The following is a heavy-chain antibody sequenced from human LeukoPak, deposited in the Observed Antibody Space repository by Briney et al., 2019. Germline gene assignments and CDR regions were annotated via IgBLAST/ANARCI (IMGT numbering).Heavy chain of an antibody. Sequence: GGSLRLSCAASGFTFSSYRMNWVRQAPGKGLEWVSSISSSSSYIYYADSVKGRFTISRDNAKNSLYLQMNSLRAEDTAVYYCARGPDILTGAEFNYWGQGTLVTVSS. J-gene: IGHJ4*02. V-gene: IGHV3-21*01. CDR1: GFTFSSYR. CDR3: ARGPDILTGAEFNY. CDR2: ISSSSSYI. D-gene: IGHD3-9*01.